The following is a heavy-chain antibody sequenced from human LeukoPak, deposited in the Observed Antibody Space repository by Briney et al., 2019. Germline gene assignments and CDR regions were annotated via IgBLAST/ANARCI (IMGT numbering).Heavy chain of an antibody. D-gene: IGHD5/OR15-5a*01. Sequence: PSGTLSLTCAVSGGSISSSNWWSWVRQPPGKGLEWIGEIYHSGSTNYNPSLKSRVTISVDKSKNQFSLKLSSVTAADTAVYYCARDWKGVYALLDAFDIWGQGTMVTVSS. V-gene: IGHV4-4*02. CDR2: IYHSGST. J-gene: IGHJ3*02. CDR3: ARDWKGVYALLDAFDI. CDR1: GGSISSSNW.